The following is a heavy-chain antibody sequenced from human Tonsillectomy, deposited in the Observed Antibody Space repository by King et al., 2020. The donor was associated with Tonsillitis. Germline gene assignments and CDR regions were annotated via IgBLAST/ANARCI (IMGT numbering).Heavy chain of an antibody. J-gene: IGHJ4*02. Sequence: QLQESGPGLVKPSETLSLTCTVSGGSISSSSYYWGWIRQPPGKGLEWVGSIYYSGSTYYNPSLKSRVTISVYTSKNQFYLKLSSVTAADTAVYYCAREISGLGDYAYVWGGYRYPGDNFDYWGQGTLVTVSS. CDR2: IYYSGST. V-gene: IGHV4-39*07. D-gene: IGHD3-16*02. CDR3: AREISGLGDYAYVWGGYRYPGDNFDY. CDR1: GGSISSSSYY.